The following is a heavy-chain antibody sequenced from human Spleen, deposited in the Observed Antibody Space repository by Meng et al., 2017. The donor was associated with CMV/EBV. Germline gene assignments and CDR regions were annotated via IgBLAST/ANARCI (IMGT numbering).Heavy chain of an antibody. Sequence: MTWVRQAPGKGLEWVANIKKDGSEKYYVDAVKGRFTISRDNAKNSLYLQMDSLRAEDTAVYYCARDGYGYGYVHQGDHWGQGTLVTVSS. D-gene: IGHD5-18*01. CDR2: IKKDGSEK. CDR3: ARDGYGYGYVHQGDH. V-gene: IGHV3-7*01. J-gene: IGHJ4*02.